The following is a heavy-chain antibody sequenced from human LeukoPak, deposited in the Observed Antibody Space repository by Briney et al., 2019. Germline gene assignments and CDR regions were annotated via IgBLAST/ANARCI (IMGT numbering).Heavy chain of an antibody. CDR2: ISYDRSNK. V-gene: IGHV3-30*04. CDR3: AKDIAVTTFFDY. J-gene: IGHJ4*02. D-gene: IGHD4-17*01. CDR1: GFTFSSYA. Sequence: GGSLRLSCGASGFTFSSYAMHWVRQAPGKGLEWVAVISYDRSNKYYADSVKGRFTISRDNSKDTLYLQMNSLRAEDTAVYYCAKDIAVTTFFDYWGQGTLVTVSS.